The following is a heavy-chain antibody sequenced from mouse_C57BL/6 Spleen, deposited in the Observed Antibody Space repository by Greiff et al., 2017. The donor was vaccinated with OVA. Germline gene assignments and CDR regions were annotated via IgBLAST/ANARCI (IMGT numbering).Heavy chain of an antibody. Sequence: QVQLKESGAELVRPGTSVKMSCKASGYTFTNYWIGWAKQRPGHGLEWIGDIYPGGGYTNYNEKFKGKATLTADKSSSTAYMQFSSLTSEDSAIYYCARSEGYGYDNRYYFDYWGQGTTLTVSS. V-gene: IGHV1-63*01. D-gene: IGHD2-2*01. J-gene: IGHJ2*01. CDR2: IYPGGGYT. CDR1: GYTFTNYW. CDR3: ARSEGYGYDNRYYFDY.